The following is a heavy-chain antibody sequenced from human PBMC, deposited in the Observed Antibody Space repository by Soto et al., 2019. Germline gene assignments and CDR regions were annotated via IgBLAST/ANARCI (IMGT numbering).Heavy chain of an antibody. Sequence: PGGSLRLSCAASGFTFSSYGMHWVRQAPGKGLEWVAVIWYDGSNKYYADSVKGRFTISRDNSKNTLYLQMNSLRAEDTAVYYCARDPRSYCSSTGCYTGWFDAWGQGTLVTVSS. CDR2: IWYDGSNK. V-gene: IGHV3-33*01. J-gene: IGHJ5*02. CDR3: ARDPRSYCSSTGCYTGWFDA. D-gene: IGHD2-2*02. CDR1: GFTFSSYG.